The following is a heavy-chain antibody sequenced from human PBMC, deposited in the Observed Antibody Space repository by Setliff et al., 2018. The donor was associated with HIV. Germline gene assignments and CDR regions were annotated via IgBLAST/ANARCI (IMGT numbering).Heavy chain of an antibody. CDR2: IYYSGST. CDR3: ARIAGSDSSGYYCNDAFDI. Sequence: SETLSLTCTVSGGSISSSSYYWGWIRQPPGKGLEWIGSIYYSGSTNYNPSLKSRVTISKDTSKNQVVLTMTNMDPVDTATYYCARIAGSDSSGYYCNDAFDIWGQGTMVT. CDR1: GGSISSSSYY. J-gene: IGHJ3*02. V-gene: IGHV4-39*06. D-gene: IGHD3-22*01.